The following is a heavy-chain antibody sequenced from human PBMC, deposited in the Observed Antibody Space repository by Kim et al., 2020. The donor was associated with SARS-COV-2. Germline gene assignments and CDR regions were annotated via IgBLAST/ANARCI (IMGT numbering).Heavy chain of an antibody. CDR3: AKDPRGSGYFEGYFDY. V-gene: IGHV3-23*01. J-gene: IGHJ4*02. CDR1: GFTFSSYA. CDR2: ISGSGGST. D-gene: IGHD3-22*01. Sequence: GGSLRLSCAASGFTFSSYAMSWVRQAPGKGLEWVSAISGSGGSTYYADSVKGRFTISRDNSKNTLYLQMNSLRAEDTAVYYCAKDPRGSGYFEGYFDYWGQETLVTVSS.